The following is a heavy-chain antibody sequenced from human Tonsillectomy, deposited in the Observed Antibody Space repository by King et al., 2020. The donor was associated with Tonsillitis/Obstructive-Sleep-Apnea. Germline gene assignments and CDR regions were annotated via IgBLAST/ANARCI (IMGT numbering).Heavy chain of an antibody. CDR3: ARGPGEVLRFLEWFSHYYYMDV. CDR2: INTNTGNP. V-gene: IGHV7-4-1*02. J-gene: IGHJ6*03. D-gene: IGHD3-3*01. Sequence: QLVQSGSELKKPGASVKVSCKASGYTFTSYAMNWVRQAPGQGLEWMGWINTNTGNPTYAQGFTGRFVFSLDTSVSTAYLQISSLKAEDTAVYYCARGPGEVLRFLEWFSHYYYMDVWGKGTTVTVSS. CDR1: GYTFTSYA.